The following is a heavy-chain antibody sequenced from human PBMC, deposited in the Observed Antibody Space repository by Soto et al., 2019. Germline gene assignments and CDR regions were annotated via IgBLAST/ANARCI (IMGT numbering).Heavy chain of an antibody. CDR3: ARWGTTGGLDV. CDR2: TSYDGSSK. J-gene: IGHJ4*02. D-gene: IGHD3-16*01. Sequence: QVQLVESGGGVVQPGTSLRLSCVGSGFTFRSYVIHWVRQATGKGLEWVALTSYDGSSKYYDDSVKGRVTISRDNSRNTVDLQMDSLSFEDTALYYCARWGTTGGLDVWGQGTLVSVYS. V-gene: IGHV3-30*19. CDR1: GFTFRSYV.